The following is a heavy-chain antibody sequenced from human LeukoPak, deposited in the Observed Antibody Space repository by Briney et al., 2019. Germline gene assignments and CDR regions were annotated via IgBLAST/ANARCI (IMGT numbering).Heavy chain of an antibody. V-gene: IGHV4-39*01. CDR2: IDYSGTT. J-gene: IGHJ6*02. Sequence: SETLSLTCSVSGGSINDDDYYWAWIRQVPGKGLEWIGTIDYSGTTSHYNPSLETRVAVSIDTSNHQFSLKLSSVTAADTAVYYCARHEYGSGSPYYYGMDVWGQGTTVTVSS. CDR1: GGSINDDDYY. CDR3: ARHEYGSGSPYYYGMDV. D-gene: IGHD3-10*01.